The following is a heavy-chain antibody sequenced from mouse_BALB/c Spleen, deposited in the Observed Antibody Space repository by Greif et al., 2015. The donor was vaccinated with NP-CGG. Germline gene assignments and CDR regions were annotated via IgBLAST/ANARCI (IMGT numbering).Heavy chain of an antibody. CDR3: ARRTGTEAMDY. Sequence: QVQLKESGPELVKPGASVKISCKASGYTFTDYYINWVNQKPGQGLEWIGWIYPGSGNTKYNEKFKGKATLTVDTSSSTAHMQFSSLTSEDTAVYFCARRTGTEAMDYWGQGTSVTVSS. D-gene: IGHD4-1*01. CDR1: GYTFTDYY. CDR2: IYPGSGNT. J-gene: IGHJ4*01. V-gene: IGHV1-84*02.